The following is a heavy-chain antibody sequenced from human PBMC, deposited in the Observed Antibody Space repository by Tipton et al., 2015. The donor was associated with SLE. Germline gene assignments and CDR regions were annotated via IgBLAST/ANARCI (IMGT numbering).Heavy chain of an antibody. D-gene: IGHD3-22*01. Sequence: TLSLTCTVSGGSISSGSYYWSWIRQPAGKGLEWIGHIYYSGSTNYNPSLKSRVTISVDTSKNQFALKLSSVTAADTAVYYCARVRGMGSSGYGFDYWGQGTLVTVSS. J-gene: IGHJ4*02. V-gene: IGHV4-61*10. CDR3: ARVRGMGSSGYGFDY. CDR2: IYYSGST. CDR1: GGSISSGSYY.